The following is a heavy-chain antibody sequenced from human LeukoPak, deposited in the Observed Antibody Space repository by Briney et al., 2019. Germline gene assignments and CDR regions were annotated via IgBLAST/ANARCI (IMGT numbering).Heavy chain of an antibody. V-gene: IGHV5-51*01. CDR3: ARGHDFGDYAIDY. Sequence: GESLKISCKGSGYRFTSYWIGWVRQMPGKGLEWMGIIYPGDSDTRYSPSFQGQVTISADKSISTAYLQWGSLKASDTAMYYCARGHDFGDYAIDYWGQGTLVTVSS. D-gene: IGHD4-17*01. CDR1: GYRFTSYW. J-gene: IGHJ4*02. CDR2: IYPGDSDT.